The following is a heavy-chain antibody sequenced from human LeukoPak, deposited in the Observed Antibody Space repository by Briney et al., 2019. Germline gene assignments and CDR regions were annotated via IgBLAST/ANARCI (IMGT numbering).Heavy chain of an antibody. CDR2: ISINGGNT. J-gene: IGHJ4*02. Sequence: PGGSLRLSCSAPGFPFSSYAMHWVRQAPGKGLEYVSGISINGGNTYYADSVKGRFTNSRDNSKNTLYPQMNSLRAEDTAVYYCAKGNNDFWSGTRNFDYWGQGTLVTVSS. D-gene: IGHD3-3*01. V-gene: IGHV3-64*04. CDR1: GFPFSSYA. CDR3: AKGNNDFWSGTRNFDY.